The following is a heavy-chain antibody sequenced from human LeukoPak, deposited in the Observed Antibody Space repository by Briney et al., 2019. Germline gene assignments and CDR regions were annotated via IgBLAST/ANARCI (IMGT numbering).Heavy chain of an antibody. V-gene: IGHV3-74*01. CDR3: AREMSGSSPFDY. J-gene: IGHJ4*02. CDR1: GFTFSSYW. Sequence: SGGSLRLSCAASGFTFSSYWMHWVRQAPGKGLVWVSRINSDGSSTSYADSVKGRFTISRDNAKNTLYLQMNSLSAEDRAVYYCAREMSGSSPFDYWGQGTLVTVSS. CDR2: INSDGSST. D-gene: IGHD5-12*01.